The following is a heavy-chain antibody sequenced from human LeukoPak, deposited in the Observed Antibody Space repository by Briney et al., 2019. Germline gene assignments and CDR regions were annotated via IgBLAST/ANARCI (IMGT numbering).Heavy chain of an antibody. Sequence: PGGSLRLSCAASGFTFSSYSMNWVRQAPGKGLEWVSSISSSSSYIYYADSVKGRFHIYRDNAKNSLYLQMNSLRAEDTAVYYCAREMILGTSSSGTFDYWGQGTLVTVSS. J-gene: IGHJ4*02. D-gene: IGHD6-13*01. V-gene: IGHV3-21*01. CDR2: ISSSSSYI. CDR3: AREMILGTSSSGTFDY. CDR1: GFTFSSYS.